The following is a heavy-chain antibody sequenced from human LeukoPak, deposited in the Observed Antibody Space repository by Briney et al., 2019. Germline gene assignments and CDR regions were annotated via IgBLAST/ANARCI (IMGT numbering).Heavy chain of an antibody. CDR1: GYTFTSYD. CDR3: ARARRVVVPAARAYYYYYMDV. CDR2: MSPNSGNT. V-gene: IGHV1-8*01. D-gene: IGHD2-2*01. Sequence: ASAKVSCKASGYTFTSYDISSVRQATGQGLEWMGWMSPNSGNTGYAQKFQGRVTMTRNTAISTAYLELSSLRSEDRAVYYCARARRVVVPAARAYYYYYMDVWGKGTTVTVSS. J-gene: IGHJ6*03.